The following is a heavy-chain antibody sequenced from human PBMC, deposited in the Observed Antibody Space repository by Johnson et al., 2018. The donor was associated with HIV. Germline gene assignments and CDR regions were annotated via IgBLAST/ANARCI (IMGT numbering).Heavy chain of an antibody. V-gene: IGHV3-30*04. CDR3: ARDSTPWGGEHVGYAFDL. CDR1: DFTFTNNA. CDR2: ISYDGTNT. D-gene: IGHD4-17*01. J-gene: IGHJ3*01. Sequence: QVQLVESGGGVVQPGRSLRLSCAASDFTFTNNAIHWVRQAPGKGLEWVAVISYDGTNTYYTDSLKGRFTISRDNAKNSLYLQMNSLKAEDTGVYYCARDSTPWGGEHVGYAFDLWGRGTLVTISS.